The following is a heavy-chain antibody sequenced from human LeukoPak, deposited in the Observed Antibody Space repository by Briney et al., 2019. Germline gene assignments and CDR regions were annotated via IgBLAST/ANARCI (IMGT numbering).Heavy chain of an antibody. CDR1: GFTFRTYA. J-gene: IGHJ4*02. D-gene: IGHD2-2*01. Sequence: GGSLTLSCAASGFTFRTYAMNWVRQAPGKGLEWFSVITNSGANTYYADSVKGRFTISRYNSKNTLYLQMDSLRADDTAVYYCAKERGWYQLPFDYWGQGTLVTVSS. CDR2: ITNSGANT. CDR3: AKERGWYQLPFDY. V-gene: IGHV3-23*01.